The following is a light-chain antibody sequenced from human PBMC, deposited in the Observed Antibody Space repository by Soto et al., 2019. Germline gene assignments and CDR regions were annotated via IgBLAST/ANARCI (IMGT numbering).Light chain of an antibody. J-gene: IGLJ2*01. CDR2: EVT. Sequence: QSVLTQPASVSGSPGQSITISCTGTSGDIGSYNRVSWYQQHPGKAPKLMIYEVTKRPSGVPDRLSGSKSGNTASLTVSGLQTEDEADYYCSSYAGNYKVIFGGGTKLTVL. CDR1: SGDIGSYNR. CDR3: SSYAGNYKVI. V-gene: IGLV2-8*01.